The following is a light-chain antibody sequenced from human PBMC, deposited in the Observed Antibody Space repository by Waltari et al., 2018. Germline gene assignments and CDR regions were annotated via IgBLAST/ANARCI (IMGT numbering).Light chain of an antibody. CDR1: NNNVGYAG. J-gene: IGLJ3*02. Sequence: QAGLTQPPSVSKGLRQTATLTCTGNNNNVGYAGATCLPQHQGHPPKLLFYRNNNRPSGISERFSASRSGSTASLTITGLQTEDEADYYCSAWDRSLSAWVFGGGTKLTVL. CDR2: RNN. CDR3: SAWDRSLSAWV. V-gene: IGLV10-54*04.